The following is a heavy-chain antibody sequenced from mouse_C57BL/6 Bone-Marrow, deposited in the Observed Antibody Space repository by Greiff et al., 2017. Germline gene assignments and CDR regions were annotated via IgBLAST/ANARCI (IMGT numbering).Heavy chain of an antibody. CDR2: ISDGGSYT. D-gene: IGHD1-1*01. Sequence: EVQGVESGGGLVKPGGSLKLSCAASGFTFSSYAMSWVRQTPEKRLEWVATISDGGSYTYYPDNVKGRFPISRDNAKNNLYLQMSHLKSEDTAMYYCARYYYGSSRWYFDVWGTGTTVTVAS. J-gene: IGHJ1*03. V-gene: IGHV5-4*01. CDR3: ARYYYGSSRWYFDV. CDR1: GFTFSSYA.